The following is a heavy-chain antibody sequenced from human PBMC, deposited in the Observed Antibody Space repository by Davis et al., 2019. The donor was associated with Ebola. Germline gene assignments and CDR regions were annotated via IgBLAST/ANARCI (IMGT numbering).Heavy chain of an antibody. D-gene: IGHD4-23*01. CDR1: GFTFSDHY. Sequence: HTGGSLRLSCGASGFTFSDHYMDWVRQAPGKGLVWVSRINSDVSSTNYADSVKGRFTISRDDAKKSLYLQMDSLRAEDTAVYYCAQQLGDYGGNALRYWGQGTLVTVSS. CDR3: AQQLGDYGGNALRY. J-gene: IGHJ4*02. V-gene: IGHV3-74*01. CDR2: INSDVSST.